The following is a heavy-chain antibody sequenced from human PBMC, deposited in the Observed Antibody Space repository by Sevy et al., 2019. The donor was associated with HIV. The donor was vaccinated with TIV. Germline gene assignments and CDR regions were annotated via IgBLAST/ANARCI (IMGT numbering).Heavy chain of an antibody. CDR2: IWYDGDNK. J-gene: IGHJ4*02. Sequence: GGSLRLSCAASGFTFSRYGMHWVRQTPGKGREWVAGIWYDGDNKDYSDYGKGRFTISRDNSKNTVYLHMSSLRVEDTATYYCAKGIAASGYYFDSWGQGTLVTVSS. CDR1: GFTFSRYG. CDR3: AKGIAASGYYFDS. D-gene: IGHD6-13*01. V-gene: IGHV3-33*06.